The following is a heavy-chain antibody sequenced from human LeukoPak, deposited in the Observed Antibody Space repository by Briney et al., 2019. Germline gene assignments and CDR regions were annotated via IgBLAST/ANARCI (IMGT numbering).Heavy chain of an antibody. CDR3: ARFPNDYGDYVEVY. D-gene: IGHD4-17*01. J-gene: IGHJ4*02. CDR2: IYSGGST. Sequence: GGSLRLSCAASGFTVSSNYMSWVRQAPGKGLEWVSVIYSGGSTYYADSVKGRFTISRDNSKNTLYLQMNSLRAEDTAVYYCARFPNDYGDYVEVYWGQGTLVTVSS. CDR1: GFTVSSNY. V-gene: IGHV3-53*01.